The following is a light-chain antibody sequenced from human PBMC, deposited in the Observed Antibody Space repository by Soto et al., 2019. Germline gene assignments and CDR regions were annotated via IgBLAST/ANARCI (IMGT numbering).Light chain of an antibody. Sequence: QSVLTQPPSASGSPGQSVTISCTGTSSDVGGYNYVSWYQQHPGKAPKLMIYEVSKRPSGVPDRFSGSKSGNTASLTVSGLQAEDEADYYCSSYARGVVFGGGTKLTVL. CDR2: EVS. V-gene: IGLV2-8*01. J-gene: IGLJ2*01. CDR3: SSYARGVV. CDR1: SSDVGGYNY.